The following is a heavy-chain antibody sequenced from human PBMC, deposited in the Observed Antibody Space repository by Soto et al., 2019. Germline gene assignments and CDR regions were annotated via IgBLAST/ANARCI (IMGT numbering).Heavy chain of an antibody. CDR3: ARDRGRLGFFDY. J-gene: IGHJ4*02. CDR2: VYFTGGT. CDR1: GGSVSSGSYY. Sequence: SETLSLTCSVSGGSVSSGSYYWSWILKPPGKGLEWIGHVYFTGGTDYNPSLKSRVTISLDTSKNHFSLRLSSVTAADTAVYYCARDRGRLGFFDYWGQGALVTVSS. V-gene: IGHV4-61*03. D-gene: IGHD5-12*01.